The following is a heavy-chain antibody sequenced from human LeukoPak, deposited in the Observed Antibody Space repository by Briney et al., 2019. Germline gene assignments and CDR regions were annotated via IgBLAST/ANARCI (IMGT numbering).Heavy chain of an antibody. J-gene: IGHJ5*02. Sequence: GASVKVSCKASGYTFTSYYMHWVRQAPGQGLEWMGIINPSGGSTSYAQKFQGRVTMTRDMSTSTVYMELSSLRSEDTAVYYCARESTYYDFWSGPGPGPSWFDPWGQGTLVTVSS. CDR3: ARESTYYDFWSGPGPGPSWFDP. V-gene: IGHV1-46*01. D-gene: IGHD3-3*01. CDR2: INPSGGST. CDR1: GYTFTSYY.